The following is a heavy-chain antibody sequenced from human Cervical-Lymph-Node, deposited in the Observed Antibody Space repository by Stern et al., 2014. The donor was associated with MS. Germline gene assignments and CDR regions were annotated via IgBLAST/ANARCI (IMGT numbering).Heavy chain of an antibody. V-gene: IGHV4-39*01. Sequence: QVQLQESGPGLVKPSETLSLTCAVSGDSISSYTHYWAWIRQPPGKGLEWIGSFYYRGPTYYNPSLKSPFTISGDPSKNHFSLGLNSVTAADTAVYYCAKHACTGAACPFDLWGQGTLVTVSS. CDR1: GDSISSYTHY. CDR2: FYYRGPT. CDR3: AKHACTGAACPFDL. D-gene: IGHD2-8*02. J-gene: IGHJ4*02.